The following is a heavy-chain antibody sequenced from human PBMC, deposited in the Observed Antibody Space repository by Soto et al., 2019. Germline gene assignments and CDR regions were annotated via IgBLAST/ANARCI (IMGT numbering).Heavy chain of an antibody. V-gene: IGHV4-61*01. J-gene: IGHJ6*02. CDR2: IYYSGST. Sequence: SETLSLTCTVSGGSVSSGSYYWSWIRQPPGKGLEWIGYIYYSGSTNYNPSLKSRVTISVDTSKNQFSLKLSSVTAADTAVYYCARAFVVAATYYYGMDVWGQGTTVTVSS. CDR1: GGSVSSGSYY. D-gene: IGHD2-15*01. CDR3: ARAFVVAATYYYGMDV.